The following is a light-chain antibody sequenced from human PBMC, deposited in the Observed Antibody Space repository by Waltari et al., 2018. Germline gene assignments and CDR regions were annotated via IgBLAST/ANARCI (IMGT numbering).Light chain of an antibody. CDR2: AAS. J-gene: IGKJ2*01. V-gene: IGKV1-39*01. Sequence: DIHMTQSPLSLSASIGDRVTITCRASKGIAKFLNWYQQKPGQAPKLLIYAASSLQREIPSRFSGSGSGTDFTLTITSLQPDDFATYYCQQSYSDAPYTFGPGTKLEIK. CDR3: QQSYSDAPYT. CDR1: KGIAKF.